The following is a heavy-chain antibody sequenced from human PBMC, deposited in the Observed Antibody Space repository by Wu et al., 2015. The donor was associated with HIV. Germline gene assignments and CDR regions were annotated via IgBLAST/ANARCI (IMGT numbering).Heavy chain of an antibody. V-gene: IGHV1-2*02. CDR2: INPNSGAT. Sequence: QVQLVQSGAEVKEPGSSVKVSCKASGGTFSSDAVSWVRQAPGQGLEWMGWINPNSGATEYTQKFQGRVTMTRDTSISTAYMELSRLRSDDTAVYYCARDDQLPWFGDLDNWGQGTLVTVSS. J-gene: IGHJ4*02. CDR3: ARDDQLPWFGDLDN. D-gene: IGHD3-10*01. CDR1: GGTFSSDA.